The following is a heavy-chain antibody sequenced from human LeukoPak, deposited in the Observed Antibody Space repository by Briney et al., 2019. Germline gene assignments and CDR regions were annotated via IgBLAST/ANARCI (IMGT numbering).Heavy chain of an antibody. Sequence: ASVKVSCKASGCTFTSYYMHWVRQAPGQGLEWMGIINPSGGSTSYAQKFQGRVTMTRDTSTSTVYMKLSSLRSEDTAVYYCARDGAPMTTVTNFDYWGRGTLVTASS. CDR3: ARDGAPMTTVTNFDY. V-gene: IGHV1-46*01. D-gene: IGHD4-17*01. CDR2: INPSGGST. CDR1: GCTFTSYY. J-gene: IGHJ4*02.